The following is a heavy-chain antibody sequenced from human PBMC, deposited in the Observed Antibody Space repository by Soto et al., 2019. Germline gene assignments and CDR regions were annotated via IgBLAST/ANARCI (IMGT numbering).Heavy chain of an antibody. CDR3: ATPLGYSYYYYGMDV. V-gene: IGHV1-18*01. CDR1: GYTLTSYG. J-gene: IGHJ6*02. CDR2: ISAYNGDT. D-gene: IGHD5-18*01. Sequence: QVQLVQSGAEVTKPGASVKVSCQASGYTLTSYGISWVRQAPGQGLEWMGWISAYNGDTNYALSLQGRVTMTTDTSTTTAYMELRSLRSDDTSVYYSATPLGYSYYYYGMDVWGQGTTVTVSS.